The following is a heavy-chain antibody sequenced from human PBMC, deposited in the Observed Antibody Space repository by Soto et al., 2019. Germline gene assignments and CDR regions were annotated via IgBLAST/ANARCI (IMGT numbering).Heavy chain of an antibody. CDR1: GFTFTSSA. CDR2: IVVGSGNT. V-gene: IGHV1-58*01. J-gene: IGHJ4*02. CDR3: AAMAVYDFWSGFPSLTLDY. Sequence: ASVKVSCKASGFTFTSSAVQWVRQARGQRLEWIGWIVVGSGNTNYAQKFQERVTITRDVSTSTAYMELSSLRSEDTAVYYCAAMAVYDFWSGFPSLTLDYWGQGTLVTVSS. D-gene: IGHD3-3*01.